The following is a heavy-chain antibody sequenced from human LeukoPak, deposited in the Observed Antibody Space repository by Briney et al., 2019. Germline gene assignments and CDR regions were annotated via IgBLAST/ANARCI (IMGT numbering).Heavy chain of an antibody. Sequence: KPGGSLRLSCAASGFTFSYAWMSWVRQAPRKGLEWVGRIKSKTDGATTDYAAPVKGRFTISREDSKNTLYLEMNSLKSEDAAVYYCTYYSCGWSWGQGTLVTVSS. CDR3: TYYSCGWS. D-gene: IGHD6-19*01. J-gene: IGHJ4*02. CDR1: GFTFSYAW. V-gene: IGHV3-15*01. CDR2: IKSKTDGATT.